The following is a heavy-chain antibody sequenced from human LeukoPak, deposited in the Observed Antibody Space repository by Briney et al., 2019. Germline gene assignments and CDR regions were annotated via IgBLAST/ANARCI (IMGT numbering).Heavy chain of an antibody. Sequence: GGSLRLSCAASGFTFSSYAMSWVRQAPGKGLEWVSAISGSGGSTYYADSVKGRFTISRDNSKNTLYLQMNSLRAEDTAVYYCAGSGVAAAGKRLYYYYGMDVWGQGTTVTVSS. CDR1: GFTFSSYA. CDR2: ISGSGGST. D-gene: IGHD6-13*01. CDR3: AGSGVAAAGKRLYYYYGMDV. V-gene: IGHV3-23*01. J-gene: IGHJ6*02.